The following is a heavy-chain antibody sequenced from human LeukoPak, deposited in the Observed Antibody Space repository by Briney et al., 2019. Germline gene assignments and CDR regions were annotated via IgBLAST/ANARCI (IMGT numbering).Heavy chain of an antibody. CDR1: GGSISSGSYY. CDR3: ARGLSSSWSQVDY. Sequence: PSQTLSLTCTVSGGSISSGSYYWSWIRQPAGKGLEWVGRIYTSGSTNYNPSLKSRVTISVDTSKNQFSLKLSSVTAADTAVYYCARGLSSSWSQVDYWGQGTLVTVSS. D-gene: IGHD6-13*01. V-gene: IGHV4-61*02. J-gene: IGHJ4*02. CDR2: IYTSGST.